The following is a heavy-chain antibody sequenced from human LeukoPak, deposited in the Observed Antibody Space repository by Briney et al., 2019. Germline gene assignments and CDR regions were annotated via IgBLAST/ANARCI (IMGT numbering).Heavy chain of an antibody. Sequence: SVKVSCKASGGTFSSYAISWVRQAPGQGLEWMGGIIPIFGTANYAQKFQGRVTITTDESTSTAYMELSSLRSEDTAVYYCARDNEPRGAFDIWGQGTMVTVSS. CDR1: GGTFSSYA. V-gene: IGHV1-69*05. J-gene: IGHJ3*02. CDR3: ARDNEPRGAFDI. D-gene: IGHD1-1*01. CDR2: IIPIFGTA.